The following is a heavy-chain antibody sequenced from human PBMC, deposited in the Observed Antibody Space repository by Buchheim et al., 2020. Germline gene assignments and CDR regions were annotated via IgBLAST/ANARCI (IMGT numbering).Heavy chain of an antibody. V-gene: IGHV3-23*01. CDR2: ISGSGGST. Sequence: EVQLLESGGGLVQPGGSLRLSCAASGFTFSSYAMSWVRQAPGKGLEWVSAISGSGGSTYYAASVKGRFTISTDNSKTRRYLQMNSLRAEDTAVYYCAKDLVVITIGGRPYWGQGTL. J-gene: IGHJ4*02. D-gene: IGHD3-22*01. CDR1: GFTFSSYA. CDR3: AKDLVVITIGGRPY.